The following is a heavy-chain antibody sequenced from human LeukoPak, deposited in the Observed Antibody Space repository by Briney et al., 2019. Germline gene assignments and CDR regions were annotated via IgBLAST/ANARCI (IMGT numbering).Heavy chain of an antibody. CDR2: INSDGSST. J-gene: IGHJ4*02. Sequence: PGGSLRLFWAASGFTFSSYWMHWVRQAPGEGLVWVSRINSDGSSTSYADSVKGRFTISRDNAKNTLYLQMNSLRAEVTAVYYCAREGGDILTGYYWGQGTLVTVSS. V-gene: IGHV3-74*01. CDR3: AREGGDILTGYY. CDR1: GFTFSSYW. D-gene: IGHD3-9*01.